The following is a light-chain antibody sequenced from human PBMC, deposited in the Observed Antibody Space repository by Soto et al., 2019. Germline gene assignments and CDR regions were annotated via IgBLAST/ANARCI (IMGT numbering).Light chain of an antibody. V-gene: IGKV1-5*03. CDR1: QSISSW. J-gene: IGKJ1*01. CDR3: QQYNSYPLT. CDR2: KAS. Sequence: DIQMTQSPSTLSASVGDRVTIPCRASQSISSWLAWYQQKPGKAPKLLIYKASSLASGVPSRFSGSGSGKELPLTISSLPPDDFATYYFQQYNSYPLTFGQGTKVEIK.